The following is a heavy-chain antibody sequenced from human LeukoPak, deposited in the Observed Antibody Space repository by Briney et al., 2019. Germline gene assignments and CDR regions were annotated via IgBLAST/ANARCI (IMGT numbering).Heavy chain of an antibody. J-gene: IGHJ4*02. V-gene: IGHV4-39*01. CDR1: GGSISSSSYY. CDR3: ASLGYTSGY. Sequence: PSETLSLTCTVSGGSISSSSYYWGWIRQPPGKGLEWIGSIYYSGSTYYTPSLKSRVTISVDTSKNQSSLKLSSVTAADTAVYYCASLGYTSGYWGQGTLVTVSS. D-gene: IGHD6-25*01. CDR2: IYYSGST.